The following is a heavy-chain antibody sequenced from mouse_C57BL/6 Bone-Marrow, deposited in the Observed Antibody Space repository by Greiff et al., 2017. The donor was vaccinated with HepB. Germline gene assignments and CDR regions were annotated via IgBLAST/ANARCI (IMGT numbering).Heavy chain of an antibody. CDR1: GFTFSSYT. CDR2: ISGGGGNT. D-gene: IGHD1-1*01. CDR3: ARHYGSSLFAY. Sequence: EVKVEESGGGLVKPGGSLKLSCAASGFTFSSYTMSWVRQTPEKRLEWVATISGGGGNTYYPDSVKGRFTISRDNATNTLYLQMSSLRSEDTALYYCARHYGSSLFAYWGQGTLVTVSA. J-gene: IGHJ3*01. V-gene: IGHV5-9*01.